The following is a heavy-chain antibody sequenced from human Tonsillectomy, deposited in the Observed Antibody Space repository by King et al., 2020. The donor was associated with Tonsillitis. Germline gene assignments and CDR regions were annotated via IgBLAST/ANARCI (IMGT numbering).Heavy chain of an antibody. CDR1: GFTFSSYW. D-gene: IGHD2-2*01. V-gene: IGHV3-74*01. Sequence: VQLVESGGGLVQPGGSLRLSCAASGFTFSSYWMHWVRQAPGKGLVWVSRINSDGSNTNYADSVKGRFTISRDNAKNTLYLQMNSLRAEDTAVYYCASFPRDCSSTSCLGYWGQGTLVTVSS. CDR2: INSDGSNT. J-gene: IGHJ4*02. CDR3: ASFPRDCSSTSCLGY.